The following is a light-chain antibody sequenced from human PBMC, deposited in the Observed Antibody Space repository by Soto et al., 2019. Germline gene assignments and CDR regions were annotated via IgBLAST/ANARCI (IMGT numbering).Light chain of an antibody. J-gene: IGLJ3*02. CDR1: SGSVSTNNY. CDR3: VLYMGRGIWV. CDR2: RTN. V-gene: IGLV8-61*01. Sequence: VVTQEPSFSVSPGGTVTLTCALSSGSVSTNNYPSWCQQTPGQPPRTLIFRTNTRSSGVPDRFSGSILGSKAALTITGAQADDESNYYCVLYMGRGIWVFGGGTKVTVL.